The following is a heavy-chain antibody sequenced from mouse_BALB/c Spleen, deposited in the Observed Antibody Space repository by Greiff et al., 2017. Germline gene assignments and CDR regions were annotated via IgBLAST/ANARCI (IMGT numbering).Heavy chain of an antibody. D-gene: IGHD2-1*01. J-gene: IGHJ2*01. Sequence: EVKLVESGGGLVQPGGSLRLSCATSGFTFTDYYMSWVRQPPGKALEWLGFIRNKANGYTTEYSASVKGRFTISRDNSQSILYLQMNTLRAEDSATYYCARDNYYGNYCLDYWGQGTTLTVSS. CDR1: GFTFTDYY. CDR3: ARDNYYGNYCLDY. CDR2: IRNKANGYTT. V-gene: IGHV7-3*02.